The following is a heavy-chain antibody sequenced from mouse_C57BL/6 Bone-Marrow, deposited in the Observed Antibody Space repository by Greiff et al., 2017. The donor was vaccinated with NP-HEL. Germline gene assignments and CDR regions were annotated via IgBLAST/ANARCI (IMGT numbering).Heavy chain of an antibody. CDR2: IYPRSGNT. D-gene: IGHD1-1*01. Sequence: VKLMESGAELARPGASVKLSCKASGYTFTSYGISWVKQRTGQGLEWIGEIYPRSGNTYYNEKFKGKATLTADKSSSTAYMELRSLTSEDAAVYFCARDYGSSPYAMDYWGQGTSVTVSS. J-gene: IGHJ4*01. V-gene: IGHV1-81*01. CDR1: GYTFTSYG. CDR3: ARDYGSSPYAMDY.